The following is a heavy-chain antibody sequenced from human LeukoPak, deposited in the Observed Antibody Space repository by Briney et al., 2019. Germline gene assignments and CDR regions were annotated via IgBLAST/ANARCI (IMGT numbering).Heavy chain of an antibody. CDR3: ARGPYGADYFDY. CDR2: IYYSGST. V-gene: IGHV4-59*08. Sequence: PSETLSLTCTVSGGSISSYYWSWIRQPPGKGLEWIGYIYYSGSTNYNPSLKSRVTISVDTSKNQFSLKLSSVTAADTAVYYCARGPYGADYFDYWGQGTLVTVSS. CDR1: GGSISSYY. D-gene: IGHD4-17*01. J-gene: IGHJ4*02.